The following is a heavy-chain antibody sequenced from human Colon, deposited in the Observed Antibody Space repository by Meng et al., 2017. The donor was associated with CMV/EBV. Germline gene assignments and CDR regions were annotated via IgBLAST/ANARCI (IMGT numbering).Heavy chain of an antibody. Sequence: GSLRLSCTVSGGSISSYYWSWIRQPPGKGLEWIGYIYYSGSTNYNPSLKSRVTISVDTSKNQFSLKLSSVTAADTAVYYCARDPWGPTDYWGQGTVVTVSS. D-gene: IGHD3-16*01. CDR3: ARDPWGPTDY. V-gene: IGHV4-59*01. J-gene: IGHJ4*02. CDR1: GGSISSYY. CDR2: IYYSGST.